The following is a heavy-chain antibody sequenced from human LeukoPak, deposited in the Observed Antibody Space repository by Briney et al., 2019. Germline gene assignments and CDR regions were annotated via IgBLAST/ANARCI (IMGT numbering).Heavy chain of an antibody. CDR1: GFTSSSYA. CDR2: ISGSGGST. V-gene: IGHV3-23*01. J-gene: IGHJ4*02. Sequence: PGGSLRLSCAASGFTSSSYAMSWVRQAPGKGLEWVSAISGSGGSTYYADSVKGRFTISRDNSKNTLYLQMNSLRAEDTAVYYCARLTRITIFGVVIIYYWGQGTLVTVSS. D-gene: IGHD3-3*01. CDR3: ARLTRITIFGVVIIYY.